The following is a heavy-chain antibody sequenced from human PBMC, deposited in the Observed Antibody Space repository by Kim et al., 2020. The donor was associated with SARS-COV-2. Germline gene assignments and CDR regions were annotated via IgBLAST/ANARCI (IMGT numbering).Heavy chain of an antibody. Sequence: DYAVSVKSRITINPDTSKNPFSLQLNSVTPEDTAVYYCARGEAAGTGFDYWGQGTLVTVSS. J-gene: IGHJ4*02. D-gene: IGHD6-13*01. CDR3: ARGEAAGTGFDY. V-gene: IGHV6-1*01.